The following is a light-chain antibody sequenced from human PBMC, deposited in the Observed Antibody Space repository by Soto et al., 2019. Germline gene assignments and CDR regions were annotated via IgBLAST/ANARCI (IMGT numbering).Light chain of an antibody. Sequence: EIVVTQSPGTLSLSPGERATLSCRASQSVSSSYSAWYQQKPGQAPRLLIYGASSRATGIPDRFSGSGSGTDFTLTISRLEPEDFAVYYCQQYGSSPTFGGGTKVEIK. V-gene: IGKV3-20*01. CDR2: GAS. CDR1: QSVSSSY. J-gene: IGKJ4*01. CDR3: QQYGSSPT.